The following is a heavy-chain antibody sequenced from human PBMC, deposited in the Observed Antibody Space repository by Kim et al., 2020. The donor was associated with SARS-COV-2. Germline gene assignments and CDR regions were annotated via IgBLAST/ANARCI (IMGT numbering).Heavy chain of an antibody. CDR3: AKEGSAGIEGH. D-gene: IGHD6-13*01. J-gene: IGHJ4*02. CDR1: GFTFDDYA. Sequence: GGSLRLSCAASGFTFDDYAMHWVRQAPGKGLEWVSGISWDSGSIGYADSVKGRFTISRDNAKNSLYLQMNSLRAEDTALYYCAKEGSAGIEGHWGQGTLGTVSS. CDR2: ISWDSGSI. V-gene: IGHV3-9*01.